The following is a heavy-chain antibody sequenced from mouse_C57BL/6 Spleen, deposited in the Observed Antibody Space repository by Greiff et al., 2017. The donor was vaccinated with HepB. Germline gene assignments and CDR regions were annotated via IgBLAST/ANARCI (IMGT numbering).Heavy chain of an antibody. Sequence: VQLQQPGAELVMPGASVKLSCKASGYTFTSYWMHWVKQRPGQGLEWIGEIDPSDSYTNYHHKFKGQSTLTVDKSSSTAYMQRSSLTSEDSAVYYGARRGTVGAHYYAMDDWGQGTSVTVSS. V-gene: IGHV1-69*01. CDR3: ARRGTVGAHYYAMDD. J-gene: IGHJ4*01. CDR2: IDPSDSYT. D-gene: IGHD1-1*01. CDR1: GYTFTSYW.